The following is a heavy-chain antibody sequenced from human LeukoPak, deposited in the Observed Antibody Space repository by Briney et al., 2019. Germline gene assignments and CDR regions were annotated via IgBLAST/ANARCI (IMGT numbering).Heavy chain of an antibody. CDR1: GYTFTSYD. CDR2: INPNSGGT. CDR3: ARDFLDTAVI. J-gene: IGHJ4*02. V-gene: IGHV1-2*02. D-gene: IGHD5-18*01. Sequence: GASVKVSCKASGYTFTSYDINWVRQAPGQGLEWMGWINPNSGGTNYAQKFQGRVTMTRDTSISTAYMELSRLRSDDTAVYYCARDFLDTAVIWGQGTLVTVSS.